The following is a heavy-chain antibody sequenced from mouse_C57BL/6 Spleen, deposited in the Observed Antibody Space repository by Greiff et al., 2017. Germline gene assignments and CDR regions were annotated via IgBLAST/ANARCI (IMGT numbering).Heavy chain of an antibody. CDR1: GYTFTSYW. D-gene: IGHD2-1*01. CDR2: IYPSDSET. Sequence: QVQLQQPGAELVRPGSSVKLSCKASGYTFTSYWMDWVKQRPGQGLEWIGNIYPSDSETHYNQKFKDKATLTVDKSSSTAYMQLSSLTSEDSAVYYCARRGDGNPFAYWGQGTLVTVSA. J-gene: IGHJ3*01. V-gene: IGHV1-61*01. CDR3: ARRGDGNPFAY.